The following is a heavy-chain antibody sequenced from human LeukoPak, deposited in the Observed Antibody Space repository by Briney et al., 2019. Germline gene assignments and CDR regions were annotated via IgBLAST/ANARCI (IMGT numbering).Heavy chain of an antibody. D-gene: IGHD5-24*01. CDR1: GFTFTRSA. J-gene: IGHJ4*02. CDR2: IIVGSGNT. CDR3: AADLQLYYFDY. V-gene: IGHV1-58*01. Sequence: SVRVSCKASGFTFTRSAVQWVRQARGQRLEWIGWIIVGSGNTNYAQKFQERVTITGDMSTSTAYMELSSLRSEDTAVYYCAADLQLYYFDYWGQGTLVTVSS.